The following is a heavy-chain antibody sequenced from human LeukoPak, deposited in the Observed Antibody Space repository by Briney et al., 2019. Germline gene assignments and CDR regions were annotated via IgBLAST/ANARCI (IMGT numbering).Heavy chain of an antibody. D-gene: IGHD4-17*01. Sequence: XXSLRLSCAASGLTGSHNYVSWVRQAPGKGLEWVSAIHTSGDTCYADSVRGRFTISRDTSKNTLYLQINSQRVEDTAVYYCIVFGDSNHWGQGTLVTVSS. CDR3: IVFGDSNH. CDR2: IHTSGDT. CDR1: GLTGSHNY. V-gene: IGHV3-53*01. J-gene: IGHJ5*02.